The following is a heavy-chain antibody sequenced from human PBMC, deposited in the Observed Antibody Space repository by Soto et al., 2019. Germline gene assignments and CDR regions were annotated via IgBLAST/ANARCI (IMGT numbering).Heavy chain of an antibody. Sequence: GGSLRLSCAASGFTFTNAWMNWVRQAPGKGLEWVGRIKSKTDGGTTDYAEPVKGRFTISRDDSKNTLYLQMNSLKTEDTAVYYCTSGLGGYTYGYGRWGQGTLVTVSS. D-gene: IGHD5-18*01. J-gene: IGHJ4*02. V-gene: IGHV3-15*07. CDR1: GFTFTNAW. CDR3: TSGLGGYTYGYGR. CDR2: IKSKTDGGTT.